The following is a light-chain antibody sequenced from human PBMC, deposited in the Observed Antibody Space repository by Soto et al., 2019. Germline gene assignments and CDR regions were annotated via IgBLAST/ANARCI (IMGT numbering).Light chain of an antibody. CDR1: QSIRDN. V-gene: IGKV3-15*01. Sequence: EIVLTQSPATLSLSPGERATLSCRASQSIRDNLAWYQLRPGQAPRLLIHGASTRATGIPARFRGSVSETDFTLTITSVQSEDFAIYFCQQYDNRPQTFGQGTKVDIK. CDR3: QQYDNRPQT. CDR2: GAS. J-gene: IGKJ2*01.